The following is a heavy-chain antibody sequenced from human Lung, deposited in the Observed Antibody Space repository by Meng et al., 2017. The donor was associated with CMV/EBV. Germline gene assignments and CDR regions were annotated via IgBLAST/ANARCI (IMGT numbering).Heavy chain of an antibody. CDR1: GGSFSSSSYY. CDR3: AGGSQQPDGWFDP. D-gene: IGHD6-13*01. V-gene: IGHV4-39*07. J-gene: IGHJ5*02. Sequence: SETXFLTCTVSGGSFSSSSYYWGWIRQPPGKGLEWIGSIYYSGSTYYNPSLKSRVTISVDTSKNQFSLKLSSVTAADTAVYYCAGGSQQPDGWFDPWGQGTXVTVSS. CDR2: IYYSGST.